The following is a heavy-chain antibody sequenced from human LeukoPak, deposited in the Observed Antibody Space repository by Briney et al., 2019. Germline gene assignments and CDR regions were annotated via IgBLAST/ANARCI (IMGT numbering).Heavy chain of an antibody. V-gene: IGHV3-21*01. CDR3: AKTYSPYGDYAVDYYYGMDV. CDR2: ISSSSSYI. D-gene: IGHD4-17*01. J-gene: IGHJ6*02. CDR1: GFTFSSYS. Sequence: GGSLRLSCAASGFTFSSYSMNWVRQAPGKGLEWVSSISSSSSYIYYADSVKGRFTISRDNSKNTLYLQMNSLRAEDTAVYYCAKTYSPYGDYAVDYYYGMDVWGAGTTVTVSS.